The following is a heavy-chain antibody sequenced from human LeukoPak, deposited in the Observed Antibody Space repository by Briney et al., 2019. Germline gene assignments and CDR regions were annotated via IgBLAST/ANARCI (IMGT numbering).Heavy chain of an antibody. CDR2: VGGGANVNYT. J-gene: IGHJ4*02. CDR1: GFTLSAYA. V-gene: IGHV3-23*01. D-gene: IGHD6-19*01. Sequence: GESLRLSCAGSGFTLSAYAMTWGRQAPGKGLGWGAGVGGGANVNYTSYADSVKRRFTLSRHSSKSTLYLQMNSLRAEDTAVYFCAKDVRFSSGVWGQGTLVTVSS. CDR3: AKDVRFSSGV.